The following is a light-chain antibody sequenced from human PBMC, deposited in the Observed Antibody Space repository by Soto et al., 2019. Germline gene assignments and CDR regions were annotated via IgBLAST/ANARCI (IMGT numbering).Light chain of an antibody. CDR3: QQRSNWPT. CDR2: DAS. Sequence: IVFTHSPATLSLSPGERATLSFRASQSVSSYLAWYQQKPGQAPRLLIYDASNRATGIPARFSGSGSGTDFTLTISSLEPEDFAVYYCQQRSNWPTFGQGTRLEIK. J-gene: IGKJ5*01. CDR1: QSVSSY. V-gene: IGKV3-11*01.